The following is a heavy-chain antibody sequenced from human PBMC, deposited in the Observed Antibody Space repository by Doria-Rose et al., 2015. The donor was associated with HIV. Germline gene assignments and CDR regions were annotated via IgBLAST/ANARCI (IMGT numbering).Heavy chain of an antibody. J-gene: IGHJ4*02. CDR1: GVSLSSPGMG. CDR3: ARIKSSRWYHKYYFDF. V-gene: IGHV2-26*01. Sequence: QITLKESGPVLVKPTETLTLTCTVSGVSLSSPGMGVSWISQPPGKALEWLANIFSDDERSYKTSLTSRLSISRGTSKSQAVLTMTDMNPVDTATYYCARIKSSRWYHKYYFDFWGQGTLVIVSA. D-gene: IGHD6-13*01. CDR2: IFSDDER.